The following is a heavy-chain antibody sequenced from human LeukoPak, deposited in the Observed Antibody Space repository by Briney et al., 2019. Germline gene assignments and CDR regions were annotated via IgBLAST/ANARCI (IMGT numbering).Heavy chain of an antibody. V-gene: IGHV4-34*01. CDR1: GESFSGYY. CDR3: ARGLRNXLGY. Sequence: SETLSLTCAVYGESFSGYYWSWIRQPPGKGLEWIGEINHSGSTNYNPSLKSRVTISVDTSKNQFSLKLSSVTAADTAVYYCARGLRNXLGYWGQGTLVTVSS. J-gene: IGHJ4*02. CDR2: INHSGST.